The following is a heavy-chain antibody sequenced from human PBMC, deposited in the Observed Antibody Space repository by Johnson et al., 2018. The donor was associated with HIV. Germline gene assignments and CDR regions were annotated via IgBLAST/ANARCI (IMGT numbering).Heavy chain of an antibody. V-gene: IGHV3-7*05. D-gene: IGHD2-15*01. CDR3: ASEGGGAFDI. CDR2: IKQDGSEK. J-gene: IGHJ3*02. Sequence: VQLVESGGGLVQPGGSLRLSCAASGFTFSSYWMSWVRQAPGKGLEWVANIKQDGSEKYYVDSVKGRFTISRDNAKNSLFLQMNSLRAEDTVVYYCASEGGGAFDIWGQGTMVTVSS. CDR1: GFTFSSYW.